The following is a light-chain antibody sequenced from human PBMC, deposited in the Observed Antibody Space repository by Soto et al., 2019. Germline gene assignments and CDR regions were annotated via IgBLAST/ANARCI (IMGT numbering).Light chain of an antibody. V-gene: IGLV1-40*01. J-gene: IGLJ2*01. CDR3: QSYDSSLSGSL. CDR1: SSNIGAGYD. CDR2: GNS. Sequence: QAVVTQPPSVSGAPGQSVTISCTGSSSNIGAGYDVHWYQQLPGTAPKLLIYGNSNRPSGVPDRFSGSKSGTSASLAITGLQAEDEADYYCQSYDSSLSGSLFGGGTKVTVL.